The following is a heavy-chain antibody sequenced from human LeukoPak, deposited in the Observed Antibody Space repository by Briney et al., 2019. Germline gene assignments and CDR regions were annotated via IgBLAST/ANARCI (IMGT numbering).Heavy chain of an antibody. J-gene: IGHJ4*02. CDR3: ARGRGGSLHYYGSGSPRPFDY. Sequence: SETLSLTCAVYGGSFSGYYWSWIRQPPGTGLEWIGEINHSGSTNYNPSLKSRVTISVDTSKNQFSLKLSSVTAADTAVYYCARGRGGSLHYYGSGSPRPFDYWGQGTLVTVSS. CDR1: GGSFSGYY. V-gene: IGHV4-34*01. CDR2: INHSGST. D-gene: IGHD3-10*01.